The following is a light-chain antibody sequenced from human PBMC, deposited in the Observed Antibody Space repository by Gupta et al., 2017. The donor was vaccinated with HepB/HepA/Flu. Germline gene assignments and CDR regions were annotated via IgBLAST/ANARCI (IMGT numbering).Light chain of an antibody. CDR1: QSVLYSSNNKNY. J-gene: IGKJ2*01. CDR3: QQYYSTPYT. V-gene: IGKV4-1*01. CDR2: SAS. Sequence: DIVMTQSPDSLPVSLGERATINCKSSQSVLYSSNNKNYLAWYQQKPGQPPKLLIYSASTRESGVPDRFSGSGSGTDFTLTISSLQAEDVAVYYCQQYYSTPYTFGQGTKLEIK.